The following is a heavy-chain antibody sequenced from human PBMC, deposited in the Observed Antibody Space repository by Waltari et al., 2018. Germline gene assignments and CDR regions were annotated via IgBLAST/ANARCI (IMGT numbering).Heavy chain of an antibody. V-gene: IGHV4-38-2*02. CDR1: RYSISTDYY. CDR3: ARQVEGGGYFES. CDR2: ISHSENT. Sequence: QVELQESGPGLVKPSETLSLTCTVPRYSISTDYYWGWIRQPPGKGLEWIGSISHSENTYYNPSLKSRVTISIDTSKNQFSLRLSSVTAADTAVYYCARQVEGGGYFESWGQGTLLTVSS. J-gene: IGHJ4*02. D-gene: IGHD1-26*01.